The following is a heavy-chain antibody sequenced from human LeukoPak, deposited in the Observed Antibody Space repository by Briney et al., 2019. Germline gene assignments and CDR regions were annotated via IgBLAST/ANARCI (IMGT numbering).Heavy chain of an antibody. CDR3: ARDFYGGKVDSY. CDR2: INSDGSST. D-gene: IGHD4-23*01. J-gene: IGHJ4*02. Sequence: GGSLRLSCADSGFTISSYWMHWVRHAPGKGLEWVSRINSDGSSTIYADSVKGRLPISGDNAKTTLYLQMNSLRVEDTAGYYCARDFYGGKVDSYWGQGTLVSVSS. CDR1: GFTISSYW. V-gene: IGHV3-74*01.